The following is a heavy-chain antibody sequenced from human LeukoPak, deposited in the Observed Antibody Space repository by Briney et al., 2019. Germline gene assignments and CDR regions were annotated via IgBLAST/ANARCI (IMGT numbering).Heavy chain of an antibody. CDR2: ISGSGGST. V-gene: IGHV3-23*01. Sequence: PGGSLRLSCAASGFTFSSYAMSWVRQAPGKGLEWVSGISGSGGSTDYADSVKGRFTISRDNSKNTLYLQMNSLRAEDTAVYYCARRFSTENYSALDCWGQGTLVTVSS. J-gene: IGHJ4*02. CDR1: GFTFSSYA. CDR3: ARRFSTENYSALDC. D-gene: IGHD1-7*01.